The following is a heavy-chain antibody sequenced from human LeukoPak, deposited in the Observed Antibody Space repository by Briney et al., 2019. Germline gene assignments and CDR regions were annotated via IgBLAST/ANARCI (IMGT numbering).Heavy chain of an antibody. D-gene: IGHD2-2*01. CDR2: INPNSGGT. CDR3: ARVPTSSTSPYYFDY. Sequence: ASVKVSCKASGYTFTGYYMHWVRQAPGQGLEWMGWINPNSGGTNYAQKFQGRVTMTRDTSISTAYMELSRLRSDDTAVYYCARVPTSSTSPYYFDYWGQGTLVTVSS. CDR1: GYTFTGYY. V-gene: IGHV1-2*02. J-gene: IGHJ4*02.